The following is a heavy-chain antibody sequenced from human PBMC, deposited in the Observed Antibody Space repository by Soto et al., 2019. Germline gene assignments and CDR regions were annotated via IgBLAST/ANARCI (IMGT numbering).Heavy chain of an antibody. CDR3: AHRVLRTVFGLVTTTAIFFDF. D-gene: IGHD3-3*01. CDR1: GFSLTTSGVG. CDR2: IYWDDDK. J-gene: IGHJ4*02. Sequence: QITLNESGPTVVRPTETLTLTCRFSGFSLTTSGVGVGWIRQSPGKAPEWLALIYWDDDKRYSASLKSRLTIPKDTSKNHVVLTVSDLDPTDTATYYCAHRVLRTVFGLVTTTAIFFDFWGQGTPVAVSS. V-gene: IGHV2-5*02.